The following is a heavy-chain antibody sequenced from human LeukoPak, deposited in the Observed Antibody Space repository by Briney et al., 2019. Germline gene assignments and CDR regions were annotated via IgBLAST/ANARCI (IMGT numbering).Heavy chain of an antibody. CDR1: GGSFSGYY. V-gene: IGHV4-34*01. D-gene: IGHD6-13*01. Sequence: PSETLSLTCAVYGGSFSGYYWSWIRQPPGKGLEWIGEINHSGSTNYNPSLKSRVTISVDTSKNQFSLKLSSVTAADTAVYYCARVGGGSSWYMRAFDIWGQGTMVTVSS. CDR3: ARVGGGSSWYMRAFDI. CDR2: INHSGST. J-gene: IGHJ3*02.